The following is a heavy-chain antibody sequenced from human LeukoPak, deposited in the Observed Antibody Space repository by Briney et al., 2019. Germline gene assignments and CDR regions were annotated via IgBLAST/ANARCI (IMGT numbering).Heavy chain of an antibody. CDR3: ARGRPSSRGAFYYDSSGYYSY. D-gene: IGHD3-22*01. Sequence: SETLSLTCTVSGGSISTYYWSWIRQPPGKGLEWIGEINHSGSTNYNPSLKSRVTISVDTSKNQFSLKLSPVTAADTAVYYCARGRPSSRGAFYYDSSGYYSYWGQGTLVTVSS. J-gene: IGHJ4*02. CDR1: GGSISTYY. CDR2: INHSGST. V-gene: IGHV4-34*01.